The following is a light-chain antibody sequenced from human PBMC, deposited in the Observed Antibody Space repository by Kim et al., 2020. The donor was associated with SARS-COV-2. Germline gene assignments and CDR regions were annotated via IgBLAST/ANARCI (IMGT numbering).Light chain of an antibody. V-gene: IGKV3-11*01. CDR2: DAF. J-gene: IGKJ4*01. CDR1: QSVSRS. Sequence: ATLALSPGETATLSCRASQSVSRSLAWYQQKPCQAPRLLIYDAFYRATGIPARFSGSASETDFTLTINSLAPEDVAVYFCQRRTIFGGGTKVDIK. CDR3: QRRTI.